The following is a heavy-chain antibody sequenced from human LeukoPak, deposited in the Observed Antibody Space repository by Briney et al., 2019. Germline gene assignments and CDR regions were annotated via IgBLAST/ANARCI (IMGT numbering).Heavy chain of an antibody. V-gene: IGHV4-34*01. Sequence: EXXSLTCAVYGGSFSGYYWSWIRQPPGKGLEWIGEINHSGSTNYNTCLKSRVTISVDTSKNQFSLKLSSVTAADTAVYYCARGGRGPIRFLEVFEYWGQGTLVTVSS. J-gene: IGHJ4*02. CDR3: ARGGRGPIRFLEVFEY. CDR1: GGSFSGYY. CDR2: INHSGST. D-gene: IGHD3-3*01.